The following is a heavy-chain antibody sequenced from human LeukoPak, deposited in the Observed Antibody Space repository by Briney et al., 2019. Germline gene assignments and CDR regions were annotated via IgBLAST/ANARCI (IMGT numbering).Heavy chain of an antibody. Sequence: GEYPKISCNGSGYSFPNFWIGWVRQMPGEGLEWMGIFFPGDSDTRYSPSFQAQVSISDDKSISTAYLQWSSLKASDTAMYYCARHETGPNYFDYWGQGTLVTVLS. J-gene: IGHJ4*02. CDR1: GYSFPNFW. D-gene: IGHD7-27*01. V-gene: IGHV5-51*01. CDR2: FFPGDSDT. CDR3: ARHETGPNYFDY.